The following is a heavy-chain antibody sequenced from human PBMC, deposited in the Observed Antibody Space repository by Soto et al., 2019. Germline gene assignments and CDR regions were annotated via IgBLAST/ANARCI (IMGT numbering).Heavy chain of an antibody. CDR3: ARRALPQCINGVCYKDGFWDY. D-gene: IGHD2-8*01. J-gene: IGHJ4*02. V-gene: IGHV4-31*03. Sequence: SETLSLTCTVPGGSVSSGGYYWSWIRQHPGTGLEWIGYIYYSGTTYFNPSLKSRASISLDTSKNEFSLKLTSVTAADTAVYYCARRALPQCINGVCYKDGFWDYWGQGALVTVSS. CDR2: IYYSGTT. CDR1: GGSVSSGGYY.